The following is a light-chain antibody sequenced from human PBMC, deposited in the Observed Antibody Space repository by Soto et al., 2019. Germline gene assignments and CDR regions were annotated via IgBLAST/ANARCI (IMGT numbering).Light chain of an antibody. Sequence: VFAQSPATVSLTPRERATVSCRASQSVSSHLAWYQRKRGQAPRLLIYDASSRASGIPARFSGSGSGTDFTLTSSSLEPEDFAVYYCQQGGNWPLTAGQRARL. CDR1: QSVSSH. V-gene: IGKV3-11*01. J-gene: IGKJ5*01. CDR3: QQGGNWPLT. CDR2: DAS.